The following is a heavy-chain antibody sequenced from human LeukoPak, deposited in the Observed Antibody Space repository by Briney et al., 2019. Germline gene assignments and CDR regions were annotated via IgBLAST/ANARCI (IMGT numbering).Heavy chain of an antibody. CDR3: ARGKTGSYYSRSYYMDV. V-gene: IGHV1-8*01. Sequence: ASVTVSCKASGYTFTSYDINWVRQATGQGLEWMGWMNPNSGNTGYAQKFQGRVTMTRNTSISTAYMELSSLRSEDTAVYYCARGKTGSYYSRSYYMDVWGKGTTVTISS. CDR1: GYTFTSYD. J-gene: IGHJ6*03. D-gene: IGHD3-10*01. CDR2: MNPNSGNT.